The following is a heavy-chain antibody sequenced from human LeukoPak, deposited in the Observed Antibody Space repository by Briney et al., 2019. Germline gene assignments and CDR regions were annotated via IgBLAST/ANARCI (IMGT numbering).Heavy chain of an antibody. Sequence: GGSLRLSCAASGNYWMHWVRQAPGKGLVWVSHINSDGSWTSYADSVKGRFTISKDNAKNTVYLQMNSLRAEDTAVYYCVSFYETYWGRGTLVTVSS. J-gene: IGHJ4*02. V-gene: IGHV3-74*01. CDR3: VSFYETY. CDR1: GNYW. D-gene: IGHD2/OR15-2a*01. CDR2: INSDGSWT.